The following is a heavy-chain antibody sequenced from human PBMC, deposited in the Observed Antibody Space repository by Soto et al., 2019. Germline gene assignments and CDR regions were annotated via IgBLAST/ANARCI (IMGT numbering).Heavy chain of an antibody. CDR1: GFSLTTAGVG. CDR3: AHSRNLITEDAQVGDFDY. CDR2: IYWDDDE. Sequence: QINLKESGPTLVKPTQTLTLTCSFSGFSLTTAGVGVGWVRQSPGGALEGLALIYWDDDERYSPSLKTRLTITKDTSKNQVVLKMTNMAPVDTATYYCAHSRNLITEDAQVGDFDYWGQGTLVTVSS. V-gene: IGHV2-5*02. D-gene: IGHD3-10*01. J-gene: IGHJ4*02.